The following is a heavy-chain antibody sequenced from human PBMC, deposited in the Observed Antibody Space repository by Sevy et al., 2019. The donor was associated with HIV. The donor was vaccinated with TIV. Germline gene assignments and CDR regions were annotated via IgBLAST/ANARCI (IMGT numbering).Heavy chain of an antibody. Sequence: GGSRRLSCAPSGFTFSSYAMHWVRQAPGKGLEWVAVISYDGSNKYYADSVKGRFTISRDNSKNTLFLQMNSLRGDDAAVYYCAREPRPYTSGWYEYFDYWGQGTLVTVSS. CDR2: ISYDGSNK. CDR1: GFTFSSYA. J-gene: IGHJ4*02. V-gene: IGHV3-30-3*01. D-gene: IGHD6-19*01. CDR3: AREPRPYTSGWYEYFDY.